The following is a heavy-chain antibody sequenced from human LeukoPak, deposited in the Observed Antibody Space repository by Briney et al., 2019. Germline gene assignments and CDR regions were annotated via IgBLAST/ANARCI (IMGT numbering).Heavy chain of an antibody. CDR3: ARLLPFYGDPNWFDP. CDR2: IYPGDSDT. V-gene: IGHV5-51*01. D-gene: IGHD4-17*01. Sequence: RGESLKISCKGSGYSFTSYWIGWVRQMPGKGLEWTGIIYPGDSDTRYSPSFQGQVTISADKSISTAYLQWSSLKASDTAMYYCARLLPFYGDPNWFDPWGQGTLVTVSS. CDR1: GYSFTSYW. J-gene: IGHJ5*02.